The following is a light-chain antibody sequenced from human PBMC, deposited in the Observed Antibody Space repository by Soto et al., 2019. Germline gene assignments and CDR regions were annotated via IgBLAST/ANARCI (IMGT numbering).Light chain of an antibody. CDR2: EAS. Sequence: EIVLTQSPATLSLSPGERATLSCRASQSVSSYLAWYQQKPGQAPRLLIYEASNRATGIPARFSGSGSGTDFTLTISSLEPEDFAVYYYQQRSNLLTFGGGTKVEIK. CDR1: QSVSSY. V-gene: IGKV3-11*01. J-gene: IGKJ4*01. CDR3: QQRSNLLT.